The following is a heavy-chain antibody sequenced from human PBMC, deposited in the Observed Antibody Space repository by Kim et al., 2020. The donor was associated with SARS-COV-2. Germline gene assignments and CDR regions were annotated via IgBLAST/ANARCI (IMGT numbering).Heavy chain of an antibody. Sequence: GGSLRLSCAASGFTFTNARMTWVRQAPGKGLEWVGRIGTRSNGGTTEYAAPLKGRFTISRDDSKNTLYLQLNSLKIEDTAVYYCTAGVGDYWGQGTLVTVSS. V-gene: IGHV3-15*04. CDR2: IGTRSNGGTT. CDR3: TAGVGDY. J-gene: IGHJ4*02. CDR1: GFTFTNAR.